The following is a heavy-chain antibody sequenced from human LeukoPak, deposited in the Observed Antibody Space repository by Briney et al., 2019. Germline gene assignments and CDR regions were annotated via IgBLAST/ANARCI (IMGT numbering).Heavy chain of an antibody. CDR1: GFTFSSYA. D-gene: IGHD3-10*01. V-gene: IGHV3-30-3*01. J-gene: IGHJ5*02. CDR3: ARKGGYYGSGSSDGNWFDP. Sequence: GGSLRLSCAASGFTFSSYAMHWVRQAPGKGLEWVAVISYDGSNKYYADSVKGRFTISRDNSKNTLYLQMNSLRAEDTAVYYCARKGGYYGSGSSDGNWFDPWGQGTLVTVSS. CDR2: ISYDGSNK.